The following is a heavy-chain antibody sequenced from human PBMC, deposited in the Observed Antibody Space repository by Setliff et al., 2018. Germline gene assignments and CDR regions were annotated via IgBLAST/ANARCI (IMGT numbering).Heavy chain of an antibody. CDR3: AKDSLEVVIALHGMDV. Sequence: GGSLRLSCAASGLTFSSDAMTWVRQTPGKGLEWVSVISSDGSSIYYADSVKGRFTISRDNSKNTLFLQMNSLTKEDTGVYFCAKDSLEVVIALHGMDVWGQGTTVTVSS. J-gene: IGHJ6*02. CDR2: ISSDGSSI. CDR1: GLTFSSDA. D-gene: IGHD2-21*01. V-gene: IGHV3-23*03.